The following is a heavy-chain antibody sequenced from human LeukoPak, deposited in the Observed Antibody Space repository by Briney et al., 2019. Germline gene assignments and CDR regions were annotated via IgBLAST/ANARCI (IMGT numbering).Heavy chain of an antibody. CDR3: ARSSPYYYDSSGPYYFDY. Sequence: SETLSLTCTVSGYSISSGYYWGWIRQPPGKGLEWIGSIYHSGSTYYNPSLKSRVTISVDTSENQFSLKLSSVTAADTAVYYCARSSPYYYDSSGPYYFDYWGQGTLVTVSS. CDR1: GYSISSGYY. CDR2: IYHSGST. V-gene: IGHV4-38-2*02. J-gene: IGHJ4*02. D-gene: IGHD3-22*01.